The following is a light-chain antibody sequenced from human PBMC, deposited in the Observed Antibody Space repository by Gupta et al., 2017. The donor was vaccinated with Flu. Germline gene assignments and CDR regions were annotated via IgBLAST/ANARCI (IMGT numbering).Light chain of an antibody. CDR3: AAWDDSLDGGV. J-gene: IGLJ3*02. V-gene: IGLV1-36*01. CDR2: YND. Sequence: SVVTQPPSVSGVPGQRVTISCSGSSSNIGSNVVSWYQQFPGKAPKLLILYNDLLSSGVSDRFAASRSGTSASRAIRGLQSEDEASYYGAAWDDSLDGGVFGGGTELTVL. CDR1: SSNIGSNV.